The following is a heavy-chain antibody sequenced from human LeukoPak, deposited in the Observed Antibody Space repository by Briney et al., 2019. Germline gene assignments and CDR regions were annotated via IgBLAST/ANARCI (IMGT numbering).Heavy chain of an antibody. J-gene: IGHJ6*03. CDR2: ISSSSSYI. CDR1: GFTFSSYS. Sequence: GGSLRLSCAASGFTFSSYSMNWVRQAPGKGLEWVSSISSSSSYIYYADSVKGRFTISRDNAKNSLYLQMHSLRAEDTAVYYCATLPYYDILTGYYYYYYMDVWGKGTTVTVSS. D-gene: IGHD3-9*01. CDR3: ATLPYYDILTGYYYYYYMDV. V-gene: IGHV3-21*01.